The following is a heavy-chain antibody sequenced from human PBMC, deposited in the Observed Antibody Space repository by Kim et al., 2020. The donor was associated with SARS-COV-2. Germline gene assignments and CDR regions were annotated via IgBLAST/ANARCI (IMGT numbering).Heavy chain of an antibody. V-gene: IGHV3-74*01. J-gene: IGHJ4*02. CDR3: SRDTFGPEDS. CDR2: T. Sequence: TNYAESVKGRFTLSKDSAKNMLFLHMSSLTLEDTAVYFCSRDTFGPEDSWGQGTLVTVSS. D-gene: IGHD3-3*01.